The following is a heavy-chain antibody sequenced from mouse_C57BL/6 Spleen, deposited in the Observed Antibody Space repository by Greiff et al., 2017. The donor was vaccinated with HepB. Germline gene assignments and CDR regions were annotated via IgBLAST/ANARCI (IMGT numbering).Heavy chain of an antibody. V-gene: IGHV5-12*01. Sequence: EVQLMESGGGLVQPGGSLKLSCAASGFTFSDYYMYWVRQTPEKRLEWVEYISNGGGSTYYPDTVKGRFTISRDNAKNTPYLQMSRLTSEDTAMYCCARSDGYYFAYWGQGTLVTVSA. CDR2: ISNGGGST. J-gene: IGHJ3*01. D-gene: IGHD2-3*01. CDR3: ARSDGYYFAY. CDR1: GFTFSDYY.